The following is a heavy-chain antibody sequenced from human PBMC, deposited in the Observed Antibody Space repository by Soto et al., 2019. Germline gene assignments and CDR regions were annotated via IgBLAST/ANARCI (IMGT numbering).Heavy chain of an antibody. CDR2: ISSSGTTI. D-gene: IGHD3-16*02. CDR1: GFTFSRYE. V-gene: IGHV3-48*03. Sequence: EVQLVESGGGLVQPGGSLRLSCTASGFTFSRYEMIWVRQAPGKGLEWVSYISSSGTTIYYAESVRGRFTISRDNAKNSLYLQMNSLRAEDTAIYYCARVSQSFIEYFQHWGQGTLVTVSS. J-gene: IGHJ1*01. CDR3: ARVSQSFIEYFQH.